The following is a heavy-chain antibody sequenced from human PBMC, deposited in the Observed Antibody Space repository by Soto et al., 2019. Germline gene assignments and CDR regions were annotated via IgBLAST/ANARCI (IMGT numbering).Heavy chain of an antibody. CDR3: ARDRGGDFRYGMDV. Sequence: QVQLVQSGGEVKKPGASVKVSCKASGYTISSYGLSCLRQAPGQGLEWVGWIAHNGNTNYARKFQGRFTLTTDTSKGTVYMELRGLRPDDTAVYYCARDRGGDFRYGMDVWGQGTTVTVSS. CDR2: IAHNGNT. D-gene: IGHD2-21*02. J-gene: IGHJ6*02. V-gene: IGHV1-18*01. CDR1: GYTISSYG.